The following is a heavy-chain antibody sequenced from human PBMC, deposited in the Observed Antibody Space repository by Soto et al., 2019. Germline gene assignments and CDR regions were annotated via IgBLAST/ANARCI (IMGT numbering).Heavy chain of an antibody. J-gene: IGHJ3*02. CDR1: GYSFTSYW. CDR3: ARQSSSWSTDAFDI. CDR2: IDPGDSDT. V-gene: IGHV5-51*01. Sequence: GESLKISCQGSGYSFTSYWIGWVRQMPGKGLEWMGIIDPGDSDTRYSPSFQGQVTISADKSISTAYLQWSSLKASDTAMYYCARQSSSWSTDAFDIWGQGTMGTVSS. D-gene: IGHD6-13*01.